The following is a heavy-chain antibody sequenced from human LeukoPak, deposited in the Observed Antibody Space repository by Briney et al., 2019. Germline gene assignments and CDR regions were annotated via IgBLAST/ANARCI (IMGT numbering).Heavy chain of an antibody. V-gene: IGHV3-7*01. CDR1: GFTFSSYW. J-gene: IGHJ4*02. CDR2: IKQDGSQK. CDR3: ARGVPYASWSGPHYPDY. Sequence: GGSLRLSCAASGFTFSSYWMSWVRQAPGKGLQWVANIKQDGSQKYYVDSVKGRFSISRDNAKNSLYLQMNSLRAEDTAVYYCARGVPYASWSGPHYPDYWGQGTLVTVSS. D-gene: IGHD3-3*01.